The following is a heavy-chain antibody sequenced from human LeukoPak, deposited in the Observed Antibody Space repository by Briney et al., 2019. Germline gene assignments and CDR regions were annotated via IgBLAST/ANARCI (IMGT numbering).Heavy chain of an antibody. Sequence: GGSLRLSCAASGFTFSSYSMNWVRRAPGKGLEWVSSISSSSSYIYYADSVKGRFTISRDNAKNSLYLQMNSLRAEDTAVYYCARDFGAAAGSHWGQGTLVTVSS. CDR3: ARDFGAAAGSH. D-gene: IGHD6-13*01. V-gene: IGHV3-21*01. CDR1: GFTFSSYS. CDR2: ISSSSSYI. J-gene: IGHJ4*02.